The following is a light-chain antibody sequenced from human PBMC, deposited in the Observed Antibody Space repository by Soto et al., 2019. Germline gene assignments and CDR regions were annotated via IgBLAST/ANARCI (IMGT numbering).Light chain of an antibody. V-gene: IGKV4-1*01. J-gene: IGKJ1*01. Sequence: DIVMTQSPDSLAVSLGERATIKCKSSQTVLYSSNNKNYLAWYHLKPGQPPKVLIYWASTRESGVPDRFSGSGSGTDFALTISSLQAEDVAVYYCQQYYSTPWTFGQGTKVEI. CDR1: QTVLYSSNNKNY. CDR2: WAS. CDR3: QQYYSTPWT.